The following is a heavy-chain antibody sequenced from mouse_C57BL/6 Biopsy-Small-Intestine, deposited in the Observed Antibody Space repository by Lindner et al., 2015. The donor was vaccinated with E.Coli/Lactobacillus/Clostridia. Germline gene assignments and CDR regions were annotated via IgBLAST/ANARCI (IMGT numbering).Heavy chain of an antibody. CDR1: SHNFNNYG. D-gene: IGHD2-12*01. Sequence: SVKVSCKTPSHNFNNYGINWVRQAPGQGLEWMGWTTAYRGDTSYAQNFQGRVTITRDTSTSTVTMELTSLTSDDTAVYYCAREGPGYSGYSFEYWGQGTPVTVSS. CDR2: TTAYRGDT. J-gene: IGHJ4*01. CDR3: AREGPGYSGYSFEY. V-gene: IGHV1S61*01.